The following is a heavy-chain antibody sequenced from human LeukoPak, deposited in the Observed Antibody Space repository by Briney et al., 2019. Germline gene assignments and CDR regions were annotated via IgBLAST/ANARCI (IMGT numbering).Heavy chain of an antibody. CDR2: INPNSGGT. Sequence: AASVKVSCKASGYTFTGYYMHWVRQAPGQGLEWMGWINPNSGGTNYAQKFQGRVTMTRDTSISTAYMELSSLRSEDTAVYYCARGYAIAAAGTVPWYFDLWGRGTLVTVSS. CDR3: ARGYAIAAAGTVPWYFDL. J-gene: IGHJ2*01. D-gene: IGHD6-13*01. V-gene: IGHV1-2*02. CDR1: GYTFTGYY.